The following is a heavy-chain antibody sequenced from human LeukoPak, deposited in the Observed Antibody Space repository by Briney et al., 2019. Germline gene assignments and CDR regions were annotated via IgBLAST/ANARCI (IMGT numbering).Heavy chain of an antibody. J-gene: IGHJ6*03. Sequence: ASVKVFCKASGHTLTGQYMHWVRQAPGQGLEWVGIINPSGGDTIYAQKFQGRVAMSRDTSTSTVYMELSSLRSEDTAVYYCASGYYFYLDVWGKGTMVTVSS. CDR1: GHTLTGQY. CDR3: ASGYYFYLDV. V-gene: IGHV1-46*01. CDR2: INPSGGDT.